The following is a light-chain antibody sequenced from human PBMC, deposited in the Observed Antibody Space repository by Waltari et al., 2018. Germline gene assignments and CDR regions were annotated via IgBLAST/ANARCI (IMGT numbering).Light chain of an antibody. V-gene: IGLV2-23*02. CDR2: AVT. CDR1: SSDVRSYNY. CDR3: CSYAGDSLYV. J-gene: IGLJ1*01. Sequence: QSALTQPASVSGSPGQSITLTCTGPSSDVRSYNYVSWYQQYPGKAPKLLIYAVTQRPSGVSDRFSGSKSGNTASLTISGLQAEDEADYYCCSYAGDSLYVFGTGTTVTV.